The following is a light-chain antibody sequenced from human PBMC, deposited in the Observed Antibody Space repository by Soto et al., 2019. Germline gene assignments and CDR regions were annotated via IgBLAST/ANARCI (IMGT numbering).Light chain of an antibody. CDR1: QSLLHSNGHNY. V-gene: IGKV2-28*01. CDR2: DAS. CDR3: QQYETYSRT. J-gene: IGKJ2*01. Sequence: EIVMTQSPLSLPVTPGEPASISCRSSQSLLHSNGHNYLYWHQQRPGKAPKLLISDASSLQSGVPSRFSGSRSGTEFTLTISSLQADDFATYYCQQYETYSRTFGQGTKVDIK.